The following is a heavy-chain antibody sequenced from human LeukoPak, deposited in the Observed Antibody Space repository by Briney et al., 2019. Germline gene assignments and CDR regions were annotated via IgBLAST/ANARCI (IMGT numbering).Heavy chain of an antibody. Sequence: PGGSLRLSCAASGFTFSSYWTHWVRQAPGKGLVWVSRINSDGSSTSYADSVKGRFTISRDNAKNTLYLQMNSLRAEDTAVYYCASGEMATVLGYWGQGTLVTVSS. D-gene: IGHD5-24*01. CDR3: ASGEMATVLGY. V-gene: IGHV3-74*01. CDR2: INSDGSST. J-gene: IGHJ4*02. CDR1: GFTFSSYW.